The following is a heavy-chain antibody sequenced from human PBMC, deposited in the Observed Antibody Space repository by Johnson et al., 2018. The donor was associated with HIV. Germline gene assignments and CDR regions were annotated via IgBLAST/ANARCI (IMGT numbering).Heavy chain of an antibody. D-gene: IGHD1-1*01. CDR2: IRYNGDNQ. Sequence: QVQLVESGGRVVQPGRSLRLSCVASGFTFRTSGMHWVRQAPGQGLEWVAVIRYNGDNQYYGDSVKGRFTISRDNSKNSLYLQMNSLRSEDTALYYCARREGTTGTFSAFDIWGQGTMVTVSS. CDR1: GFTFRTSG. CDR3: ARREGTTGTFSAFDI. V-gene: IGHV3-33*01. J-gene: IGHJ3*02.